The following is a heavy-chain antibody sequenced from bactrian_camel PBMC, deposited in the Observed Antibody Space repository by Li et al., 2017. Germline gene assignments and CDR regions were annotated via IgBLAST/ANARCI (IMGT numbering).Heavy chain of an antibody. D-gene: IGHD3*01. J-gene: IGHJ4*01. CDR1: GHSRGSNC. CDR3: KGVRLCGDSDIETV. V-gene: IGHV3S32*01. CDR2: IRRDGGET. Sequence: DVQLVESGGGSVQAGGSLRLSCKVSGHSRGSNCVGWYRLPPGRAPAEREGIAAIRRDGGETWYAASVKGRFTISRDSAKNTVYLQMNSLTPEDTGLYRCKGVRLCGDSDIETVWSQGTQVTVS.